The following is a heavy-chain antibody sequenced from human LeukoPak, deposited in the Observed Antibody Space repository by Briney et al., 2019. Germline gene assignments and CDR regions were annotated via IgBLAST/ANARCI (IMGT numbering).Heavy chain of an antibody. CDR1: GGSFSGYY. CDR3: ARGLRKIAAAAPDY. D-gene: IGHD6-13*01. CDR2: INHSGST. V-gene: IGHV4-34*01. J-gene: IGHJ4*02. Sequence: TSSETLSLTCAVYGGSFSGYYWSWIRQPPGKGLEWIGEINHSGSTNYNPSLKSRVTISVDTSKNQFSLKLSSVTAADTAVYYCARGLRKIAAAAPDYWGQGTLVTVSS.